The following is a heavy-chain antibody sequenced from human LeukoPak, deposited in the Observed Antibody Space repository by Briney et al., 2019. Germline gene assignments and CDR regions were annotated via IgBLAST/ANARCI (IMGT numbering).Heavy chain of an antibody. CDR3: ASIAVAGYYFDY. D-gene: IGHD6-19*01. CDR2: IYYSGST. Sequence: SETLSLTCTVSGGSISSYYWSWIRQPPGKGLEWIGYIYYSGSTYYNPSLKSRVTISVDTSKNQFSLKLSSVTAADTAVYYCASIAVAGYYFDYWGQGTLVTVSS. CDR1: GGSISSYY. V-gene: IGHV4-59*08. J-gene: IGHJ4*02.